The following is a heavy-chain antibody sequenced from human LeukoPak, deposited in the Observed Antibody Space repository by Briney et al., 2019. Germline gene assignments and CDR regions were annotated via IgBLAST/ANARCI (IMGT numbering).Heavy chain of an antibody. D-gene: IGHD2-21*02. V-gene: IGHV5-51*01. CDR1: GYSFTSYW. J-gene: IGHJ4*02. CDR2: IYPDDSDI. CDR3: ARQGRSVPATASY. Sequence: GESLKISCKGSGYSFTSYWIGWVRQMPGKGLEWLGIIYPDDSDIRYSPSFQGQVTISADKSISTAYLQWSSLKASDTAMYYCARQGRSVPATASYWGQGNLVTVSS.